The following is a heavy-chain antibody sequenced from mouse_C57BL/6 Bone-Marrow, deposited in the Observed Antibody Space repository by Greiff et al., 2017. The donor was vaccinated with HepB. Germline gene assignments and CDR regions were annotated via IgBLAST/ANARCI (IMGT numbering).Heavy chain of an antibody. CDR3: ARDDGYEIYYAMDY. J-gene: IGHJ4*01. Sequence: VQLKESGPGLVKPSQSLSLTCSVTGYSITSGYYWNWIRQFPGNKLEWMGYISYDGSNNYNPSLKNRITITRDTSTNQFFLKLNSVTTEGTATYYCARDDGYEIYYAMDYWGQGTSVTVSS. CDR2: ISYDGSN. V-gene: IGHV3-6*01. CDR1: GYSITSGYY. D-gene: IGHD2-2*01.